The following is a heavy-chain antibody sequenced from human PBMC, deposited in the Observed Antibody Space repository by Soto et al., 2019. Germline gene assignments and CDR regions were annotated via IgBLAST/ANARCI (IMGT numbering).Heavy chain of an antibody. Sequence: NYAQKFKGRVTITADESTSTAHMELSSLTSEDTAVYYCAREVAAVENHFDYWGQGTLVTVSS. D-gene: IGHD6-13*01. V-gene: IGHV1-69*01. J-gene: IGHJ4*02. CDR3: AREVAAVENHFDY.